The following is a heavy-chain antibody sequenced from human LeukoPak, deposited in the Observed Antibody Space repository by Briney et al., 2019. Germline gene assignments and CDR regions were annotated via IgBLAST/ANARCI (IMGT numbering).Heavy chain of an antibody. Sequence: GGSLRLSCTVSGFTFGDYAMSWFRQAPGKGLEWVGVIRSKVYGGTTEYAASVKDRFTISRDDSKSIAYLQMNSLKTEDTAIYYSSRDFKAFGNSPDSWGQGTLVTVSS. CDR2: IRSKVYGGTT. J-gene: IGHJ4*02. D-gene: IGHD1/OR15-1a*01. CDR1: GFTFGDYA. CDR3: SRDFKAFGNSPDS. V-gene: IGHV3-49*03.